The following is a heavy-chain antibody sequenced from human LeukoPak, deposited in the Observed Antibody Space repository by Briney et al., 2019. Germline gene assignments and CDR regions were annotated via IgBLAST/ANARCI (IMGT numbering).Heavy chain of an antibody. CDR2: IYYSGST. Sequence: SETLSLTCTVSGGSISSSSYYWGWIRQPPGNGLEWIGSIYYSGSTYYNPSLKSRVTISVDTSKNQFSLRLSSVTAADAAVYYCARDVYGDYEAARFDPWGQGTLVTVSS. V-gene: IGHV4-39*01. J-gene: IGHJ5*02. CDR3: ARDVYGDYEAARFDP. CDR1: GGSISSSSYY. D-gene: IGHD4-17*01.